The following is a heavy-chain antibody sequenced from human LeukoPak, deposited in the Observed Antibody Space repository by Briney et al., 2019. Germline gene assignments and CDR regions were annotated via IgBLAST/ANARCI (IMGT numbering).Heavy chain of an antibody. J-gene: IGHJ4*02. V-gene: IGHV4-34*01. Sequence: SETLSLTCAVYGGSFSGYYWSWIRQPPGKGLEWIGEINHSGSTNYNPSLKSRVTISVDTSKNQFSLKLSSVTAADTAVYYCARPGYCSGGSCYHFDYWGQGTLVTVSS. D-gene: IGHD2-15*01. CDR1: GGSFSGYY. CDR3: ARPGYCSGGSCYHFDY. CDR2: INHSGST.